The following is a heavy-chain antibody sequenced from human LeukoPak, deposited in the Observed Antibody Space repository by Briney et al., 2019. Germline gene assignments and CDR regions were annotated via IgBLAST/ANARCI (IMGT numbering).Heavy chain of an antibody. V-gene: IGHV3-30*18. D-gene: IGHD6-19*01. CDR2: ISYDGSNK. Sequence: PGRSLRLSCAASGFTFSSYGMPWVRQAPGKGLEWVAVISYDGSNKYYADSVKGRFTISRDNSKNTLYLQMNSLRAEDTAVYYCAKDHSSGWYSEPYFDHWGQGTLVTVSS. J-gene: IGHJ4*02. CDR1: GFTFSSYG. CDR3: AKDHSSGWYSEPYFDH.